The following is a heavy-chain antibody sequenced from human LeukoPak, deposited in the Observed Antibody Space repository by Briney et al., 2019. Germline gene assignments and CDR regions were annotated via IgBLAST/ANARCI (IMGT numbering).Heavy chain of an antibody. CDR2: MNPNSGNT. CDR3: ARRDLVRGVISYYYYYGMDV. Sequence: ASVKVSCKASGYTFTRYDINWVRQATGQGLEWMGWMNPNSGNTGYAQKFQGRVTMTRNTSISTAYMELSSLRSEDTAVYYCARRDLVRGVISYYYYYGMDVWGQGTTVTVSS. J-gene: IGHJ6*02. CDR1: GYTFTRYD. V-gene: IGHV1-8*01. D-gene: IGHD3-10*01.